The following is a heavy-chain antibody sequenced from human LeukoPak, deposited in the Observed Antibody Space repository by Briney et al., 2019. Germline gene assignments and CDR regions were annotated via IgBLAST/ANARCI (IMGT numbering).Heavy chain of an antibody. Sequence: SVKVSCKASGGTFSSYAVSWVRQAPGQGLEWMGGIIPIFGTANYAQKFHGRVTITADESTSTAYMELSSLRSEDTAVYYCAREGYSGRFDIWGQGTMVTVSS. V-gene: IGHV1-69*13. CDR1: GGTFSSYA. CDR2: IIPIFGTA. D-gene: IGHD3-10*01. CDR3: AREGYSGRFDI. J-gene: IGHJ3*02.